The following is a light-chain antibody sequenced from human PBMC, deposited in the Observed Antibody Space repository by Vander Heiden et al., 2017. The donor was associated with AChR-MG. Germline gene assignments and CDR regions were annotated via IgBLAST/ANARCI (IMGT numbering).Light chain of an antibody. V-gene: IGKV3-11*01. CDR2: DAS. CDR1: QSVSTY. J-gene: IGKJ2*01. CDR3: QQRSNWPPMYT. Sequence: ETVLTQSPATLSLSPGERATLSCRASQSVSTYLAWYQQKPGQAPRLLIYDASNRATGIPARVSGSGSGTDFTLTISSLEPEDFAVYYCQQRSNWPPMYTFGQGTKLEIK.